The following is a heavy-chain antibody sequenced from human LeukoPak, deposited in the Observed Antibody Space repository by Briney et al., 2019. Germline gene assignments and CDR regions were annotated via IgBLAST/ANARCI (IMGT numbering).Heavy chain of an antibody. CDR1: GFTFSSYA. J-gene: IGHJ4*02. Sequence: GGSLRLSCVVSGFTFSSYAMNWVRQAPGKGLEWVSYISSSSTTIYYADSVKGRFTISRDNSKNTVFLQMNSLRAEDTAIYYCAKQGGDPGDILTDYLDYWGQGTLVSVSS. V-gene: IGHV3-48*01. CDR3: AKQGGDPGDILTDYLDY. D-gene: IGHD3-9*01. CDR2: ISSSSTTI.